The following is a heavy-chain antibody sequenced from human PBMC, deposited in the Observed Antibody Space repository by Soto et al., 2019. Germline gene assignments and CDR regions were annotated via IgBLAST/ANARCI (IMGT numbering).Heavy chain of an antibody. Sequence: GGSLRLSCAASGFTFTTYWMHWVRQVPGKGLEWVSLINNHGSSTTYADSVRGRFTISRDNAKNRLYLQMNSLRAEDTAVYYCARDLSPANYGFPSFDYWGQGALVTVSS. CDR1: GFTFTTYW. D-gene: IGHD4-17*01. CDR2: INNHGSST. V-gene: IGHV3-74*01. CDR3: ARDLSPANYGFPSFDY. J-gene: IGHJ4*02.